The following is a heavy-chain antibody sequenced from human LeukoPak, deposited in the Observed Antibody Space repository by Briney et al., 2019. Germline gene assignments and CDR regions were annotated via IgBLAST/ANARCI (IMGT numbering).Heavy chain of an antibody. D-gene: IGHD1-26*01. J-gene: IGHJ3*02. CDR2: IYSDGRT. Sequence: GGSLRLSCAASGFTVSNKYMTWVRQAPGKGLEWVSLIYSDGRTYYADSVKGRFSISRDNSKNTVHLQMNSLRAEDTAVYYCARELREHGVFDIWGQGTMVTVSS. CDR3: ARELREHGVFDI. V-gene: IGHV3-53*01. CDR1: GFTVSNKY.